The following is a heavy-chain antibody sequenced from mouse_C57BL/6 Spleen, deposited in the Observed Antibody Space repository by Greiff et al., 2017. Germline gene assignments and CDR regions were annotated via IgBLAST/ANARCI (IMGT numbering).Heavy chain of an antibody. D-gene: IGHD1-1*01. Sequence: EVQLQQSGPELVKPGASVKISCKASGYTFTDYYMNWVKQSHGKSLEWIGDINPNNGGTSYNQKFKGKATLTVDKSSSTAYMELRRLTSEDSAVYYCARNYYGSHYAMDYWGQGTSVTVSS. V-gene: IGHV1-26*01. J-gene: IGHJ4*01. CDR3: ARNYYGSHYAMDY. CDR1: GYTFTDYY. CDR2: INPNNGGT.